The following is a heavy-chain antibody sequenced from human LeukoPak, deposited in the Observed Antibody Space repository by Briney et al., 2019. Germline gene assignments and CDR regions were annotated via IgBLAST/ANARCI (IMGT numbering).Heavy chain of an antibody. CDR3: AVRDYDFWRGYHS. CDR2: IVVGSGNA. D-gene: IGHD3-3*01. V-gene: IGHV1-58*02. Sequence: GASVKVSCKASGLTFTSSVMQWMRQARGQRLEWIGWIVVGSGNANYAQKFQERVTITRDMSTSTAYMELSSLRSEDTAVYYCAVRDYDFWRGYHSWGQGTLVTVSS. CDR1: GLTFTSSV. J-gene: IGHJ4*02.